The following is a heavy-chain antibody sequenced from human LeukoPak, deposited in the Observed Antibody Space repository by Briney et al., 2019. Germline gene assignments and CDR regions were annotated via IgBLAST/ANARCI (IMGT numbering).Heavy chain of an antibody. V-gene: IGHV4-39*01. CDR3: ARQDYGDYVVDY. CDR2: IYYSGST. CDR1: GGPISSSSYY. Sequence: PSETLSLTCTVSGGPISSSSYYWGWIRQPAGKGLEWLGSIYYSGSTYYNPSLKSRVTISVDTSKNQFSLKLSAVTAADTAVYYCARQDYGDYVVDYWGQGTLVTVSS. D-gene: IGHD4-17*01. J-gene: IGHJ4*02.